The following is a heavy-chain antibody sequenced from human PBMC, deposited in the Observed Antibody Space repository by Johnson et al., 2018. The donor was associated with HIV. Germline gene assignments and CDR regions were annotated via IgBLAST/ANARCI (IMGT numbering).Heavy chain of an antibody. CDR2: ISYDGSDK. CDR1: GFTFSSYA. J-gene: IGHJ3*02. Sequence: QVQLVESGGGVVQPGRSLRLSCAASGFTFSSYAMHWVRQAPGKGLEWVAVISYDGSDKYYADSVKGRFTISRDNAKNSLNLQMNSLRAEDTAVYYCARPIARGASNIWGQGTMVTVSS. CDR3: ARPIARGASNI. V-gene: IGHV3-30*04. D-gene: IGHD3-10*01.